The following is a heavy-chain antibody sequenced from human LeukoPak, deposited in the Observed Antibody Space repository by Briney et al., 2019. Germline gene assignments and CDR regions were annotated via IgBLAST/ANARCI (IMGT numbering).Heavy chain of an antibody. CDR1: GFTFSSYA. J-gene: IGHJ2*01. V-gene: IGHV3-23*01. Sequence: GGSLRLSCAASGFTFSSYAMSWVRQAPGKGLEWVSAISGSGGSTYYADSVKGRFTISRDNSKNTLYLQMNSLRAEDTAVYYCAKAGNSALRLRELSLHGSWVSYWYFDLWGRGTLVTVSS. D-gene: IGHD3-16*02. CDR2: ISGSGGST. CDR3: AKAGNSALRLRELSLHGSWVSYWYFDL.